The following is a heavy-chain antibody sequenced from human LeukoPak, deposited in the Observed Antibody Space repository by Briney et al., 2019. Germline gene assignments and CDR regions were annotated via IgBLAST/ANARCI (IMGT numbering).Heavy chain of an antibody. V-gene: IGHV3-21*04. D-gene: IGHD3-10*02. CDR2: ISSSNSYI. CDR3: ASQTTRSYDYVSY. J-gene: IGHJ4*02. Sequence: GSLRLSCAASGFTFSYYSMIWVRQAPGKGLEWVSSISSSNSYIYYADSVKGRFTISRDNAKNSLYLQMNSLRAEDTAVYYCASQTTRSYDYVSYWGQGTLVTVSS. CDR1: GFTFSYYS.